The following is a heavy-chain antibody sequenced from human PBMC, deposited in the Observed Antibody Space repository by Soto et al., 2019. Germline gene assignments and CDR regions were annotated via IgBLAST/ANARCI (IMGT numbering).Heavy chain of an antibody. Sequence: ASVKVSCKASGGTFSSYAISWVRQAPGQGLEWMGGIIPIFGTANYAQKFQGRVTITADESTSTAYMELSSLRSEDTAVYYCARERRYYDSSGYYFRYWGQGTLVIVSS. J-gene: IGHJ4*02. CDR2: IIPIFGTA. D-gene: IGHD3-22*01. CDR1: GGTFSSYA. CDR3: ARERRYYDSSGYYFRY. V-gene: IGHV1-69*13.